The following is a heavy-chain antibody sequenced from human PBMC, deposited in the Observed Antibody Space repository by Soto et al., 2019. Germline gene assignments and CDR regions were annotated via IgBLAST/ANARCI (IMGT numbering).Heavy chain of an antibody. V-gene: IGHV3-11*01. J-gene: IGHJ4*02. Sequence: GGNLGLSCAATGFTLSAYHMSWLRQAPGKGLEWVSYISHSGSSIYYADSVKGRFTISRDNAKNLLYLQMNSLTAEDTAVYFFPRELNSIDDWGQGPLVTGSS. D-gene: IGHD1-7*01. CDR1: GFTLSAYH. CDR3: PRELNSIDD. CDR2: ISHSGSSI.